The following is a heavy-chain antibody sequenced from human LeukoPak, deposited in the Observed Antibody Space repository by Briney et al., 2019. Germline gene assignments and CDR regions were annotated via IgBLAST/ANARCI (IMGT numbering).Heavy chain of an antibody. CDR3: ARVTSLTGTIFDS. CDR1: GFTFSSYA. D-gene: IGHD1-7*01. CDR2: MSGSGGST. J-gene: IGHJ4*02. V-gene: IGHV3-23*01. Sequence: GGSLRLSCAASGFTFSSYAMSWVRQAPGKGLEWVSTMSGSGGSTYYADSVKGRFTISRDNAKNTLYLQMSSLRVEDTAVYYCARVTSLTGTIFDSWGQGTLVTVSS.